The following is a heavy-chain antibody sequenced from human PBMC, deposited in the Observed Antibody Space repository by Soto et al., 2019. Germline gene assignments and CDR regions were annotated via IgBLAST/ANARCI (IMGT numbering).Heavy chain of an antibody. D-gene: IGHD1-7*01. V-gene: IGHV3-66*01. Sequence: GGSLRLSCAASGFTVSSNYMSWVRQAPGKGLEWVSVIYSGGSTYYADSVKGRFTISRDNSKNTLYLQMNSLRAEDTAVYYCAKDLWNYGGYGMDVWGQGTTVTVSS. J-gene: IGHJ6*02. CDR2: IYSGGST. CDR1: GFTVSSNY. CDR3: AKDLWNYGGYGMDV.